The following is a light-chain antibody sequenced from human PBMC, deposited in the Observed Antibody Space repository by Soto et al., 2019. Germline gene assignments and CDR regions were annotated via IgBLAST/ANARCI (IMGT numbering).Light chain of an antibody. CDR1: QSILYSSDNRNY. CDR3: QQYHTNPYT. Sequence: DIVMTQSPDSLAVSLGERATINCKSSQSILYSSDNRNYLAWYQQKPGQPPKLLIYCASARESGVPDRFSGXXXXXXXXLTISSLQAEDAAVYYCQQYHTNPYTFGQGTKLEIK. J-gene: IGKJ2*01. CDR2: CAS. V-gene: IGKV4-1*01.